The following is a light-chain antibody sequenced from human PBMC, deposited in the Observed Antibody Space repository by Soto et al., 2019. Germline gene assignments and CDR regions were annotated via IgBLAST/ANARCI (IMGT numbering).Light chain of an antibody. CDR1: LSISRY. J-gene: IGKJ5*01. V-gene: IGKV1-39*01. Sequence: DIELTQSPSSLSASVGDRVIITCRASLSISRYLHWYHHQPGKGPKVLIYGASSLQSGVSSRFSGSGSGTDFTLTISSVRPEDLGSYYCQQTFNSPITFGRGTRLEIK. CDR3: QQTFNSPIT. CDR2: GAS.